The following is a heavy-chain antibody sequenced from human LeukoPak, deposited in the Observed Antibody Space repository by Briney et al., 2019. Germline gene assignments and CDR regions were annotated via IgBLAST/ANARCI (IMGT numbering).Heavy chain of an antibody. CDR2: ISDSGDNT. Sequence: PGGSLRLSCAASGFTFSSYAMTGVRQAPGKGLEWVSIISDSGDNTYYADSVKGRFTISRDNSKNTLSLQMNSLRAEDTAVYYCAKDRRIAARPCFDYSGQGTLVAVSS. CDR1: GFTFSSYA. D-gene: IGHD6-6*01. CDR3: AKDRRIAARPCFDY. V-gene: IGHV3-23*01. J-gene: IGHJ4*02.